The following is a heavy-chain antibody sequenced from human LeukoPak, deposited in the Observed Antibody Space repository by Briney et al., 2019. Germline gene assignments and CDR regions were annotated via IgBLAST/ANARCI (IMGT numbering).Heavy chain of an antibody. Sequence: ASVKVSCKASGYTFTDYYIHWVRQAPGQGLEWMGWINANSGDTRYAQKFQGSVTMTRATSINTVYLELSRLRYDDAAVYYCERRRITRVPPVPVYYFMDVWGKGTTVTISS. J-gene: IGHJ6*03. D-gene: IGHD2-2*01. CDR3: ERRRITRVPPVPVYYFMDV. V-gene: IGHV1-2*02. CDR2: INANSGDT. CDR1: GYTFTDYY.